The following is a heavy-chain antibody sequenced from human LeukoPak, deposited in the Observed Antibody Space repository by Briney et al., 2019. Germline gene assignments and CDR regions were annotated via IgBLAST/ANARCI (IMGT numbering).Heavy chain of an antibody. CDR2: IYYSGST. CDR1: GGSISSDDYY. V-gene: IGHV4-30-4*08. J-gene: IGHJ4*02. D-gene: IGHD2-15*01. Sequence: PSETLSLTCTVSGGSISSDDYYWSWIRQPPGKGLEWIGFIYYSGSTYYIPSLKSRVTISLDTSKNQFSLRLSSVTAADTAVYYCARHLRGGYYFDYWGQGTLVTVSS. CDR3: ARHLRGGYYFDY.